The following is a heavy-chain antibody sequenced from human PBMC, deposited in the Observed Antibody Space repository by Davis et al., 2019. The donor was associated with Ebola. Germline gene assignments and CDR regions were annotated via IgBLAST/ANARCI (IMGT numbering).Heavy chain of an antibody. J-gene: IGHJ6*02. CDR3: ARIEYSSSLVTYYYGMDV. Sequence: GGSLRLSCAASGFNFQQFTLHWVRQPPGRGLEWASLIEADGRHTYYSDSVKGRFTISRLNSKNTLYLQKNSLRAEDTAVYYCARIEYSSSLVTYYYGMDVWGQGTTVTVSS. D-gene: IGHD6-6*01. V-gene: IGHV3-43*01. CDR1: GFNFQQFT. CDR2: IEADGRHT.